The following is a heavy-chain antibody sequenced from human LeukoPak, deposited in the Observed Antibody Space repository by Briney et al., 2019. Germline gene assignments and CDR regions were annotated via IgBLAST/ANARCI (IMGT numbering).Heavy chain of an antibody. CDR1: GITLSNYG. Sequence: GGSLRLSCAVSGITLSNYGMSWVRQAPGKGLEWVAGISGSGGGTVYADSVKGRFTIYRDNPKNTLYLQMNSLRAEDTAVYFCAKRGVVIRVVLVGFHKEAYYFDSWGQGALVTVSS. D-gene: IGHD3-10*01. CDR3: AKRGVVIRVVLVGFHKEAYYFDS. V-gene: IGHV3-23*01. CDR2: ISGSGGGT. J-gene: IGHJ4*02.